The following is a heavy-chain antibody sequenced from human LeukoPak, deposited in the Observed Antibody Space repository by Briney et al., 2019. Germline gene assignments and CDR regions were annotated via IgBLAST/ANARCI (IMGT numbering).Heavy chain of an antibody. J-gene: IGHJ4*02. V-gene: IGHV3-66*01. CDR2: IYSGGST. CDR3: ARMVTGSYLDY. D-gene: IGHD1-26*01. CDR1: GFTVSSNY. Sequence: GGSLRLSCAASGFTVSSNYMSCVRQAPGKGLEWVSVIYSGGSTYYADSVKGRVTISRDNSKNTLYLQMNSLRAEDTAVYYCARMVTGSYLDYWGQGTLVTVSS.